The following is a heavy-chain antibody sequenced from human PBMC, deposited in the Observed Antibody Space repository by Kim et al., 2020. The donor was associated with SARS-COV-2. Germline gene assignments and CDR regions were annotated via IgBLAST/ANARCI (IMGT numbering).Heavy chain of an antibody. CDR1: GFTISNYW. CDR2: LRHDGTHV. V-gene: IGHV3-7*01. J-gene: IGHJ1*01. D-gene: IGHD6-13*01. Sequence: GGSLRLSCAASGFTISNYWMTWVRQAPGKGLEWVARLRHDGTHVSVDSLKGRFTIYRDNAKNSLFLQMNSLRAEDTAVYYCARSISEIEAARIGSYFHQWGQGTLVSVSS. CDR3: ARSISEIEAARIGSYFHQ.